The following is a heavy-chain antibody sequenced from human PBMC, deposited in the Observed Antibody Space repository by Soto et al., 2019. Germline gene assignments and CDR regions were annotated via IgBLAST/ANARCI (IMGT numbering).Heavy chain of an antibody. J-gene: IGHJ4*02. V-gene: IGHV4-4*07. CDR2: IYTTGAT. CDR3: AMTVIAPSPYLDH. D-gene: IGHD4-17*01. CDR1: GDSISRKY. Sequence: QVQLQESGPGLVKPSETLSLTCSVSGDSISRKYWSWLRQPAGGGLEWIGRIYTTGATSYNFSLKSRVSMSVDTSKNQFSLRLTSVTAADTAVYFCAMTVIAPSPYLDHWGQGLLVTVSS.